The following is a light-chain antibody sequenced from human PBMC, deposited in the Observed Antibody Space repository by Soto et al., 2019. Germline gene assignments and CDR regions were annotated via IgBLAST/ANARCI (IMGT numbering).Light chain of an antibody. CDR3: QQYNGYSRT. CDR2: DAS. CDR1: QSISSW. J-gene: IGKJ1*01. Sequence: DIQLTQFPSTLSASVGDRVTITCRASQSISSWLAWYQQKPGKAPKLLIYDASSLESGVPSRFSGSGSGTGFTLTISSMQPDDFATFYCQQYNGYSRTFGQGTKVDIK. V-gene: IGKV1-5*01.